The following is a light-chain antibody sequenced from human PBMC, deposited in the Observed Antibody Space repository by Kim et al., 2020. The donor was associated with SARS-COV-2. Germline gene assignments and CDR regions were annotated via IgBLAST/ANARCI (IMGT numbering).Light chain of an antibody. CDR3: CSYANGGTWV. V-gene: IGLV2-23*01. J-gene: IGLJ3*02. Sequence: GQAITISCAGTNNDVGSHDLGSWYQHHPGTASKLVNYGDNQRPSGVSSRFTGSKSGNTASQTISGLQPEDEADYYCCSYANGGTWVFGGGTKLTVL. CDR1: NNDVGSHDL. CDR2: GDN.